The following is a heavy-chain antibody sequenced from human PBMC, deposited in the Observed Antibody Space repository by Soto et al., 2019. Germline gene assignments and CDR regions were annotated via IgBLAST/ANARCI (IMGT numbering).Heavy chain of an antibody. CDR1: GYSFTSYW. Sequence: PGESLKISCKGSGYSFTSYWIGWVRQMPGKGLEWMGIIYPGDSDTRYSPSFQGQVTISADKSISTAYLQWSSLKASDTALYYCARTPYVVVVAANGYYFDYWGQGTLVTVSS. V-gene: IGHV5-51*01. D-gene: IGHD2-15*01. CDR2: IYPGDSDT. J-gene: IGHJ4*02. CDR3: ARTPYVVVVAANGYYFDY.